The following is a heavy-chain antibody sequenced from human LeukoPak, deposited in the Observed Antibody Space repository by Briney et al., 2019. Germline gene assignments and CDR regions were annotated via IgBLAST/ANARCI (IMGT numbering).Heavy chain of an antibody. J-gene: IGHJ4*02. CDR1: GFTFSSYG. CDR3: VKDNPLDY. CDR2: IRYDGTSE. V-gene: IGHV3-30*02. Sequence: GGPLRLSCAASGFTFSSYGMHWVRQAPGKGLDWVAFIRYDGTSEYYADSVKGRFTISRDNSKNTLFLQMNSLRPEDTAVYYCVKDNPLDYWGQGTLVIVSS. D-gene: IGHD1-14*01.